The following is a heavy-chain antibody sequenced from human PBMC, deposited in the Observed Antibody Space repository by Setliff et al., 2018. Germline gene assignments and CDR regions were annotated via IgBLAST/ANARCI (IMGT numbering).Heavy chain of an antibody. Sequence: PSETLSLTCAVYGGSFSGYYWSWIRQPPGKGLEWIGEINHIGSTNYSPSLKSRVTMSVDTSRNQFSLKLSSVTAADTAVYYCARHVGSRGRGYNYYYYYMDVWGKGTTVTVSS. V-gene: IGHV4-34*01. J-gene: IGHJ6*03. CDR3: ARHVGSRGRGYNYYYYYMDV. CDR1: GGSFSGYY. CDR2: INHIGST. D-gene: IGHD3-10*01.